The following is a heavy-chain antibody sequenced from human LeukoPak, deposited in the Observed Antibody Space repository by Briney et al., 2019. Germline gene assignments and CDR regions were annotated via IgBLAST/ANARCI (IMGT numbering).Heavy chain of an antibody. Sequence: GGSLRLSCAASGFTFSSYGLHWVRQAPGKGPEWVAVISYDGSNKKYANSVKGRFTTSRDNSKNTLYLQMNSLRAEDTAVYYCAKDLGWIHFAYWGQGTLVTVSS. CDR3: AKDLGWIHFAY. J-gene: IGHJ4*02. V-gene: IGHV3-30*18. CDR1: GFTFSSYG. CDR2: ISYDGSNK. D-gene: IGHD5-18*01.